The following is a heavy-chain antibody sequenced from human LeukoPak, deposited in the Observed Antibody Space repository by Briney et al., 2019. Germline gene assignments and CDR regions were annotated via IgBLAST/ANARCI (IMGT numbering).Heavy chain of an antibody. CDR2: LSGSGAST. CDR1: GFTFNSCA. V-gene: IGHV3-23*01. D-gene: IGHD5-18*01. J-gene: IGHJ4*02. Sequence: PGGSLRLSCAASGFTFNSCARTWVRPAPGKGLEWVSSLSGSGASTFYADSVQGRFTLSRDNSKNTLSLQMSSLRAEDTAVYFCAKYLGKYSYGYSGLDYWGQGTLVTVSS. CDR3: AKYLGKYSYGYSGLDY.